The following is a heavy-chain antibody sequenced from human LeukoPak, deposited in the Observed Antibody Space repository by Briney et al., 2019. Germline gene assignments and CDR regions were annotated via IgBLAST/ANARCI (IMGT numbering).Heavy chain of an antibody. CDR3: ARDPTSVPAARLSWFDP. CDR1: GGSISSSSYY. CDR2: IYYSGST. D-gene: IGHD2-2*01. Sequence: PSETLSLTCTVSGGSISSSSYYWGWIRQPPGKGLEWIGSIYYSGSTYYNPSLKSRVTISVDTSKNQFSLKLSSVTAADTAVYYCARDPTSVPAARLSWFDPWGQGTLVTVSS. J-gene: IGHJ5*02. V-gene: IGHV4-39*07.